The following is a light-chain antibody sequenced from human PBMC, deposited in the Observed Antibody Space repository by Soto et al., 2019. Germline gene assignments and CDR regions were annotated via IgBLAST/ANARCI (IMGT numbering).Light chain of an antibody. J-gene: IGKJ5*01. V-gene: IGKV3-11*01. CDR1: QSIRTF. CDR2: DAS. Sequence: EMVLSQSPVTLSLSPGERATLSCRASQSIRTFLAWYRQKPGQAPRLLVYDASNRATDIPARFSGSGSGTDFTLTISSLEPEDFAVYSCQQPSDAITFGQGTRLEIK. CDR3: QQPSDAIT.